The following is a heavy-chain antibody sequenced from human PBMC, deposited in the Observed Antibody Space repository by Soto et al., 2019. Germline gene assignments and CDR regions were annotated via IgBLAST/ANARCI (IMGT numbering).Heavy chain of an antibody. Sequence: ASVKVSCKASGYTFTSYGISWVRQAPGLGPEWVGWISADTGDTKYSQKIKDRVTMTIETSTNTAYMELRSLKSDDTAVYYCARDGKTGGRLRFLEWFLDYWGQGTLVTVS. D-gene: IGHD3-3*01. V-gene: IGHV1-18*01. J-gene: IGHJ4*02. CDR1: GYTFTSYG. CDR2: ISADTGDT. CDR3: ARDGKTGGRLRFLEWFLDY.